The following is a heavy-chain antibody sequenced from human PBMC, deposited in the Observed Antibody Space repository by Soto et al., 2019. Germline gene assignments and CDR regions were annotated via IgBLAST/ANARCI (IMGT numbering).Heavy chain of an antibody. Sequence: GGSLTLSCAASGFTFCSYGMHCFRKAPGKGLEWVAVISYDGSNKYYADSVKGRFTISRDNSKNTLYLQMNSLRAEDTAVYYCAKDSCPYSSSGYYYSGMDVWAQGTTVTVSS. CDR2: ISYDGSNK. V-gene: IGHV3-30*18. D-gene: IGHD6-13*01. CDR1: GFTFCSYG. J-gene: IGHJ6*02. CDR3: AKDSCPYSSSGYYYSGMDV.